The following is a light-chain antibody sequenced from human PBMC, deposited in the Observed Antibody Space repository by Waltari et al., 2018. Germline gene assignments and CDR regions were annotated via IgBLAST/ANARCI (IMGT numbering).Light chain of an antibody. CDR1: SSDIGYYDY. V-gene: IGLV2-14*03. CDR3: CSFTSTNTLL. Sequence: QSALTQPASVSGSPGQSITISCTGTSSDIGYYDYVSWYQQHQGKATKLIIYDVSERPSGVSNRFSGSKSGNPPSLTISELQAEDEADYYCCSFTSTNTLLFGGGTKLTVL. J-gene: IGLJ2*01. CDR2: DVS.